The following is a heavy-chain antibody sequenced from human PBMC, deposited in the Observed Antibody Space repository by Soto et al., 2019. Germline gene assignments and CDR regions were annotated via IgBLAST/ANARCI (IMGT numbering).Heavy chain of an antibody. CDR3: GRDPELWDENVATRPSTYYYGMDV. J-gene: IGHJ6*02. V-gene: IGHV3-11*01. D-gene: IGHD3-16*01. CDR2: ISRTGTTI. Sequence: QMQLVESGGGLVEPGGSLRLSCAASGFTFSDHYMSWIRQAPGKGLEWVSYISRTGTTIYYADSVRGRFTISRDNSKNSLYLQMDSLRAGDTAMYYCGRDPELWDENVATRPSTYYYGMDVWGQGTTVTVSS. CDR1: GFTFSDHY.